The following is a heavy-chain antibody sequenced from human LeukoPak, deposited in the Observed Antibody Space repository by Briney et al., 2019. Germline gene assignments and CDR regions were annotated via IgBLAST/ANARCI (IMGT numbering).Heavy chain of an antibody. CDR1: GFAFSSDA. CDR2: ISGSGGST. CDR3: AKETKKGKTWIQLWTYFDY. D-gene: IGHD5-18*01. J-gene: IGHJ4*02. Sequence: PGGSLRLSCAASGFAFSSDAMSWGRQAPGQGVEGVSAISGSGGSTYYADSVKGRFTISRDNSKNTLYLQMNSLTAEDTAVYYCAKETKKGKTWIQLWTYFDYWGQGTLVTVSS. V-gene: IGHV3-23*01.